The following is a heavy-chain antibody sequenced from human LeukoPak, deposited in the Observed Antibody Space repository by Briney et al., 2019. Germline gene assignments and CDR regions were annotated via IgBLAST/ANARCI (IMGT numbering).Heavy chain of an antibody. J-gene: IGHJ4*02. V-gene: IGHV4-59*01. CDR1: GGSISSYY. CDR2: ISYSGNT. D-gene: IGHD3-22*01. Sequence: SETLSLTCTVSGGSISSYYWSWIRQPPGKGLEWIGYISYSGNTNHNPSLKSRVTISVDTSKNQFSLKLSSVTAADTAVYYCVGHEISGNRFDYWGQGTLVTVSS. CDR3: VGHEISGNRFDY.